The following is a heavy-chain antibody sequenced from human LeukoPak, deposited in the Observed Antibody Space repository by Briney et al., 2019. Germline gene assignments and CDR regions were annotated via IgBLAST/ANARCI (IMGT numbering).Heavy chain of an antibody. D-gene: IGHD3-16*01. CDR1: GGSFSGYY. Sequence: PSGTLSLTCAIYGGSFSGYYWSWIRQPPGKGLEWIGEINHSGSTNYNPSLKSRVTISVDTSKNQFSLKLSSVTAADTAVYYCARGRGTYWGQGTLVTVSS. J-gene: IGHJ4*02. V-gene: IGHV4-34*01. CDR2: INHSGST. CDR3: ARGRGTY.